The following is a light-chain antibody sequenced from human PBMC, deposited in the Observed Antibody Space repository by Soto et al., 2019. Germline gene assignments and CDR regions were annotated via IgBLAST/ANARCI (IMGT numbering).Light chain of an antibody. CDR2: SNN. J-gene: IGLJ1*01. CDR1: SSNIGDNA. V-gene: IGLV1-44*01. CDR3: AAWDDSLNGYV. Sequence: QSVLTHPPSASGTPGQRVTISCSGSSSNIGDNAVNWYQQLPGTAPKLLIYSNNQRPSGVPDRFSGSKSGTSASLAISGLQSEDEADYYCAAWDDSLNGYVFVTGTKLTVL.